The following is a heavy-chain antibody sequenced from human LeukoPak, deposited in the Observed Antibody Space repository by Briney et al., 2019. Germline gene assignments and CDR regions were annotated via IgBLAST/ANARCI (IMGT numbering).Heavy chain of an antibody. CDR2: IYYSGST. CDR1: GGSISSYY. CDR3: ARDRDSSSYGMDV. J-gene: IGHJ6*02. D-gene: IGHD6-6*01. V-gene: IGHV4-59*01. Sequence: SETLSLTCTVSGGSISSYYWSWIRQPPGKGLEWIGYIYYSGSTNYDPSLKSRVTISVDTPKNQFSLKLSSVTAADTAVYYCARDRDSSSYGMDVWGQGTTVTVSS.